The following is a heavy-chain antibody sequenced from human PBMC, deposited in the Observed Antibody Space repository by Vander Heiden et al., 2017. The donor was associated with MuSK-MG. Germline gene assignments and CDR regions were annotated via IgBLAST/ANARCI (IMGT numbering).Heavy chain of an antibody. CDR1: GYTFTGYY. Sequence: QVQLVQSGAEVKKPGASVKVSCKASGYTFTGYYMHWVRQAPGQGLEWMGRINPNSGGTNYAQKFQGRVTMTRDTSISTAYMELSRMRSDETAVYYCARKERGTYYDSWTGYYPLDYWGQGTLVTDYS. CDR3: ARKERGTYYDSWTGYYPLDY. CDR2: INPNSGGT. V-gene: IGHV1-2*06. D-gene: IGHD3-9*01. J-gene: IGHJ4*02.